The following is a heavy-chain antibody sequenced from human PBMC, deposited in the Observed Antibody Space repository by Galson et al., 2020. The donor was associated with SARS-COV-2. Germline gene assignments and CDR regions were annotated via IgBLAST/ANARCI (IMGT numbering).Heavy chain of an antibody. Sequence: GESLKISCEGSGFNFRTYGMHWVRQAPGLGLEWLAVVWFEGSNEYYADSVKGRFTISRDNSKNTLYLQMNSLGAEDTAVYYCVRIAGPTGAFDHWGQGTLVTVSS. CDR2: VWFEGSNE. J-gene: IGHJ4*02. CDR1: GFNFRTYG. D-gene: IGHD4-17*01. V-gene: IGHV3-33*01. CDR3: VRIAGPTGAFDH.